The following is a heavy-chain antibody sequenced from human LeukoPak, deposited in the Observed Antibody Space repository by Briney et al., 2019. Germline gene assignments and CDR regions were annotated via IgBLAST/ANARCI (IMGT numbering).Heavy chain of an antibody. V-gene: IGHV3-30*04. J-gene: IGHJ6*02. CDR2: ISYDGSNK. CDR1: GFTFSSYA. D-gene: IGHD6-13*01. CDR3: ARDLSSSWYVDYYYGMDV. Sequence: GRSLRLSCAASGFTFSSYAMHWVRQAPGKGLEWVAVISYDGSNKYYADPVKGRLTTSRDNSNNSLYLQMNSLRAEDTAVYYCARDLSSSWYVDYYYGMDVWGQGATVTVSS.